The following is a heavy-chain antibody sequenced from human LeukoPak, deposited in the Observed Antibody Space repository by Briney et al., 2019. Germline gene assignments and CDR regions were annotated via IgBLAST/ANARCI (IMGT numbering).Heavy chain of an antibody. CDR3: AKEDGYSYGYYFDY. J-gene: IGHJ4*02. D-gene: IGHD5-18*01. V-gene: IGHV3-23*01. CDR1: GFTFSNYA. Sequence: GGSLRLSCAASGFTFSNYAMNWVRQAPGKGLEWVSGITGRGDSTYYADSVKGRFTVFRDNSKSTLSLQMRSLRVEETAVYYCAKEDGYSYGYYFDYWGQGTLVTVSS. CDR2: ITGRGDST.